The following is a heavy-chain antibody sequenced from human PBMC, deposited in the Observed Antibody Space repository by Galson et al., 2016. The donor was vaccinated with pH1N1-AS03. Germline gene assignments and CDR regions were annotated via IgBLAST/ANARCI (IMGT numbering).Heavy chain of an antibody. CDR3: AKSPGYCSAGSCSDQGYFDY. CDR2: ISWNSGTI. D-gene: IGHD2-15*01. CDR1: GFTFDDYA. V-gene: IGHV3-9*01. J-gene: IGHJ4*02. Sequence: SLRLSCAGSGFTFDDYAMHWVRQAPGKGLEWVSGISWNSGTIGYTDSVKGRFTISRDDAKNSLYLQMNSLRAEDTALYDCAKSPGYCSAGSCSDQGYFDYWGQGTLVTVSS.